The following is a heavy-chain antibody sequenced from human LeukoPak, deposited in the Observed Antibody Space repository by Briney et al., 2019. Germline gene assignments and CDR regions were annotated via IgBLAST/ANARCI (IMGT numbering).Heavy chain of an antibody. Sequence: SETLSLTCAVYGGSFSGYFWSWIRQPPGKGPEYIGEINHIGNTGYNPSLKSRVTISVDTSKNQFSLNLYSVTAADTAVYYCARGRYFDWLYLYYYGMDVWGQGTTVTVSS. CDR2: INHIGNT. CDR1: GGSFSGYF. V-gene: IGHV4-34*01. D-gene: IGHD3-9*01. CDR3: ARGRYFDWLYLYYYGMDV. J-gene: IGHJ6*02.